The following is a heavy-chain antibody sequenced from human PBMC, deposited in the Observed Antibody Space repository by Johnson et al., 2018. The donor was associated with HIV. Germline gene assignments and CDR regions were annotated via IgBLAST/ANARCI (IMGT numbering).Heavy chain of an antibody. D-gene: IGHD3-22*01. CDR2: MSAGGDRP. J-gene: IGHJ3*02. V-gene: IGHV3-23*04. Sequence: VKLVESGGGLVQPGGSLRLSCAASGFTFTYFAMSWVRQAPGKGLEWVSGMSAGGDRPYHSDSVRGRFTISRDNSKNTLYLQMNSLRAEDTAVYYCAKAKSGYYGWDAFDIWGQGTMVTVSS. CDR3: AKAKSGYYGWDAFDI. CDR1: GFTFTYFA.